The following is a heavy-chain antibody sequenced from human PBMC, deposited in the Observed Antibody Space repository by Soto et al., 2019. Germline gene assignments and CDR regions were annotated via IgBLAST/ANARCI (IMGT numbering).Heavy chain of an antibody. V-gene: IGHV4-59*01. D-gene: IGHD3-10*01. CDR1: GGSISSYY. J-gene: IGHJ4*02. CDR3: ARDYYGSGLFDY. Sequence: SETLSLTCTVSGGSISSYYWSWIRQPPGKGLEWIGYIYYSGSTNYNPSLKSRVTISVDTSKNQFSLKLSSVTAADTAVYYCARDYYGSGLFDYWGQGTLVTVSS. CDR2: IYYSGST.